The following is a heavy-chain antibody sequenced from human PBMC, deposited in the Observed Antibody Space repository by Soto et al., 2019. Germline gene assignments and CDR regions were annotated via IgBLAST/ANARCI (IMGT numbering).Heavy chain of an antibody. J-gene: IGHJ5*02. CDR3: ESDPNPVNDFNWFDP. CDR2: ISSTSSYL. D-gene: IGHD3-16*01. V-gene: IGHV3-21*01. CDR1: GFSFSDYT. Sequence: GGSLRLSCAASGFSFSDYTMNWVRLAPGKGLEWVASISSTSSYLYYADSVQGRFSISRDNGKKSVYLQMHDLKVADTAMYFCESDPNPVNDFNWFDPWGQGTMVTVSS.